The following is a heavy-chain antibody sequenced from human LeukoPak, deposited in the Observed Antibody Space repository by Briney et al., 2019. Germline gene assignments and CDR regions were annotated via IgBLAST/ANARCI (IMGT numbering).Heavy chain of an antibody. Sequence: ASVKVSCKASGYTFIGFYMHWVRQAPGQGLEWMGWINPYSGATNSAPRFQGRVTLTRDTSINAVYMELMGLRSDDTAVYYCATDALYGGYDFDFWGQGTLVSVSS. CDR1: GYTFIGFY. D-gene: IGHD5-12*01. V-gene: IGHV1-2*02. J-gene: IGHJ4*02. CDR2: INPYSGAT. CDR3: ATDALYGGYDFDF.